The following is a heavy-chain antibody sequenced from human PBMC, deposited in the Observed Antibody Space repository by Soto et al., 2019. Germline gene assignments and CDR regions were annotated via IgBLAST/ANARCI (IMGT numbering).Heavy chain of an antibody. CDR2: IIPIFGTA. CDR1: GGTFSSYA. J-gene: IGHJ6*02. Sequence: QVQLVQSGAEVKKPGSSVKVSCKASGGTFSSYAISWVRQAPGQGLEWMGGIIPIFGTANYAQKFQGRVKITADKSTGSAYMGLSSLRSEDRGVYYCARGHLVGAYYYYGMDVWGQGTTVTVSS. D-gene: IGHD1-26*01. V-gene: IGHV1-69*06. CDR3: ARGHLVGAYYYYGMDV.